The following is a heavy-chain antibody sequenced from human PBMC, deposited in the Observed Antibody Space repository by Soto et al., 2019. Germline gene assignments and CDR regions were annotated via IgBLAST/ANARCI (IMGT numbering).Heavy chain of an antibody. J-gene: IGHJ5*02. CDR3: ARDRRAAAGENWFDP. Sequence: QVQLVQSGAEVKKPGSSVKVSCKASGGTFSSYTISWVRQAPGQGLEWMGRIIPILGIANYAQKFQGRVTITADKSPSTAYMELSSLRSEDTAVYYCARDRRAAAGENWFDPWGQGTLVTVSS. D-gene: IGHD6-13*01. CDR2: IIPILGIA. CDR1: GGTFSSYT. V-gene: IGHV1-69*08.